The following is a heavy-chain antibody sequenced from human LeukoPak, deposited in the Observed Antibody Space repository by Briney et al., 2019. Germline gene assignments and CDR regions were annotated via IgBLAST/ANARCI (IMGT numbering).Heavy chain of an antibody. D-gene: IGHD6-19*01. V-gene: IGHV1-18*01. CDR3: ARDPSNSSGWSIFFDY. J-gene: IGHJ4*02. Sequence: ASVKVSCKASGYTFTKYGIIWVRQAPGQGLEWMGWISAYNGNTKYAQKLQGRVTMTTDTSTSTAYMELRSLRSDDTALYYCARDPSNSSGWSIFFDYWGQGTLVTVSS. CDR1: GYTFTKYG. CDR2: ISAYNGNT.